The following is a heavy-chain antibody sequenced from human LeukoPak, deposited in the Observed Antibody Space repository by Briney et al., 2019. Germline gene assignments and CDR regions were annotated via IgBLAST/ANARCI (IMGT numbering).Heavy chain of an antibody. CDR1: GFTFSTHW. CDR2: IKIDGSEK. J-gene: IGHJ4*02. Sequence: GGSLRLSCAASGFTFSTHWMSWVRQAPGKGLEWVANIKIDGSEKNYVDSVKGRFTISRDNAKNSLYLQMNSLRAGDTAVYYRVKYGGDLGVAFDCWGQGTLVTVSS. V-gene: IGHV3-7*01. D-gene: IGHD2-21*01. CDR3: VKYGGDLGVAFDC.